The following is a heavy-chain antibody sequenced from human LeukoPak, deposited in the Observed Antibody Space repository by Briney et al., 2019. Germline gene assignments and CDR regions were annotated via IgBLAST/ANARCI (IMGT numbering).Heavy chain of an antibody. CDR3: ARDGEQWLAYWYFDL. CDR2: IYYTGST. CDR1: GGSIDSSSYY. D-gene: IGHD6-19*01. Sequence: SETLSLTCSVSGGSIDSSSYYWAWIRQPPGKGLEWIGSIYYTGSTYYNPSLKSRVTMSVDTSKNQFSLKLSSVTAADTAVYYCARDGEQWLAYWYFDLWGRGTLVTVSS. J-gene: IGHJ2*01. V-gene: IGHV4-39*07.